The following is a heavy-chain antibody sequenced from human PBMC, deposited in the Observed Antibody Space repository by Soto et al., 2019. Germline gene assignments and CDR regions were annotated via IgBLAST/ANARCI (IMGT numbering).Heavy chain of an antibody. Sequence: NPGGSLRLSCGASRFTFSDYYMIWIRQAPGKGREWGSYSSSSGTAIYSGDSVKGPFIIARDNAKNSLYLQMNSLRAEDTAVYYCARAYSDAFDIWGQGTMVTVSS. CDR3: ARAYSDAFDI. CDR1: RFTFSDYY. CDR2: SSSSGTAI. J-gene: IGHJ3*02. D-gene: IGHD2-15*01. V-gene: IGHV3-11*01.